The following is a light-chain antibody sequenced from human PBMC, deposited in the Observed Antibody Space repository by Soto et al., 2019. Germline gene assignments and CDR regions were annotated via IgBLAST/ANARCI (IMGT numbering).Light chain of an antibody. CDR3: SSYASSTTVV. Sequence: QSALTQPASVSGSPGQSITISCTGTSSDVGDYDYVSWYQHHPGKVPKLIISDVSNRPSGVSNRFSGSKSGNTASLTISGPQTEDEADYYCSSYASSTTVVFGGGTKLTVL. CDR2: DVS. J-gene: IGLJ2*01. V-gene: IGLV2-14*03. CDR1: SSDVGDYDY.